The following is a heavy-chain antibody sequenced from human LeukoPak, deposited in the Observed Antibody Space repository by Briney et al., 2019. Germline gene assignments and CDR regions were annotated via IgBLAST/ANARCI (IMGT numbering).Heavy chain of an antibody. D-gene: IGHD1-26*01. J-gene: IGHJ4*02. V-gene: IGHV3-23*01. CDR1: GFTFSSYA. CDR3: AKYQILSGTYCFDY. Sequence: GGSLRLSCAASGFTFSSYAMSWVRQAPGKGLEWVSAISGSGGSTYYADSVKGRFTISRDNSKNILYLQMNSLRAEDTALYYCAKYQILSGTYCFDYWGQGTLVTVSS. CDR2: ISGSGGST.